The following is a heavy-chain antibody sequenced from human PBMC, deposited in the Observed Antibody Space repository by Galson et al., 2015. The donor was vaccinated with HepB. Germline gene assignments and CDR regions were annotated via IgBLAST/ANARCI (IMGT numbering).Heavy chain of an antibody. CDR1: GITFSSAR. V-gene: IGHV3-48*03. J-gene: IGHJ3*02. CDR3: ARDGPTYGSGIDALDI. D-gene: IGHD3-10*01. Sequence: SLRLSCAASGITFSSARMNWVRQAPGKGLEWVSYISSSSTIYYADSVKGRFTISRDNAKSSLYLQMRSLRAEDTAVYYCARDGPTYGSGIDALDIWGQGTMVTVSS. CDR2: ISSSSTI.